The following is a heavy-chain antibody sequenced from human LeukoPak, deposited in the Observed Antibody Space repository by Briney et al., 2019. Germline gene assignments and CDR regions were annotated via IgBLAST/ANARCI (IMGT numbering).Heavy chain of an antibody. V-gene: IGHV3-53*01. CDR1: GFTVNSNY. CDR2: LYSDGRT. Sequence: GGSLRLSCAASGFTVNSNYMNWVRQAPGKGLEWVSVLYSDGRTYYADSVKGRFTISRDTSKNTLYPQVNSLRAEDTAVYYCARGGGYYPIDYWGQGTLVTVSS. CDR3: ARGGGYYPIDY. J-gene: IGHJ4*02. D-gene: IGHD2-15*01.